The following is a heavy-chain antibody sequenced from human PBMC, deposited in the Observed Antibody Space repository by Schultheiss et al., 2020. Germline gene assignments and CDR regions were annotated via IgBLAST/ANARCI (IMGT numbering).Heavy chain of an antibody. V-gene: IGHV4-59*01. D-gene: IGHD6-13*01. J-gene: IGHJ3*02. CDR2: IYYSGST. CDR3: AGAAAGTGAFDI. CDR1: GGSFSGYY. Sequence: SETLSLTCAVYGGSFSGYYWSWIRQPPGKGLEWIGYIYYSGSTNYNPSLKSRVTISVDTSKNQFSLKLTSVTAADTAMYYCAGAAAGTGAFDIWGQGTMVT.